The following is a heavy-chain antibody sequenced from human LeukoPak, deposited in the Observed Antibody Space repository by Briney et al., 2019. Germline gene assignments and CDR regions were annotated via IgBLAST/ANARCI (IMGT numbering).Heavy chain of an antibody. CDR1: GGSFSGYY. V-gene: IGHV3-30*03. J-gene: IGHJ4*02. CDR3: AREVGYSGYAD. Sequence: LSLTCAVYGGSFSGYYWSWIRRPPGKGLEWVAVISYDGSNKYYADSVKGRFTISRDNSKNTLYLQMNSLRAEDTAVYYCAREVGYSGYADWGQGTLVTVSS. CDR2: ISYDGSNK. D-gene: IGHD5-12*01.